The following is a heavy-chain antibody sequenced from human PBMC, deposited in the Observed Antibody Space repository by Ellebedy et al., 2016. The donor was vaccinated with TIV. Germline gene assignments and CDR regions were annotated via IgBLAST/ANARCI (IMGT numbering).Heavy chain of an antibody. CDR2: ISWDGGST. CDR1: GFTFDDYA. Sequence: GESLKIPCAASGFTFDDYAMHWVRQAPGKDLEWVSLISWDGGSTYYADSVKGRFTISRDNSKNSLYLQMNSLRAADTAEYYRAKGFSSWSLYFDQWGQGTLATVSS. V-gene: IGHV3-43D*03. CDR3: AKGFSSWSLYFDQ. J-gene: IGHJ4*02. D-gene: IGHD6-13*01.